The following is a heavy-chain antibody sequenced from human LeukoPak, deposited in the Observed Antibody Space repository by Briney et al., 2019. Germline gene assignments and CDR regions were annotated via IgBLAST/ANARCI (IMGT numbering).Heavy chain of an antibody. CDR2: IYYSGST. CDR1: GGSISSYY. CDR3: ASRDSSGYYLYDY. J-gene: IGHJ4*02. V-gene: IGHV4-59*01. D-gene: IGHD3-22*01. Sequence: SETLSLTCPVSGGSISSYYWSWLRQPPGKGLEWIGYIYYSGSTNYNPSLKSRVTISVDTSKNQFSLKLSSVTAADTAVYYCASRDSSGYYLYDYWGQGTLVTVSS.